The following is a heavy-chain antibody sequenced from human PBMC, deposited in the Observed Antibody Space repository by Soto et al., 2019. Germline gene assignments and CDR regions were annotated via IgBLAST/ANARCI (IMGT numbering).Heavy chain of an antibody. CDR2: IFDSGST. J-gene: IGHJ6*03. CDR1: GGSISGGVYY. Sequence: SETLSLTCTVSGGSISGGVYYWSWIRQPPGKGLEWIGYIFDSGSTYYNPSLKSRVTISVDTSKNQFSLRLSSVTAADTAVYYCARGPYCSGGSCSALRVYYYMDVWGKRTKVTVSS. CDR3: ARGPYCSGGSCSALRVYYYMDV. D-gene: IGHD2-15*01. V-gene: IGHV4-30-4*01.